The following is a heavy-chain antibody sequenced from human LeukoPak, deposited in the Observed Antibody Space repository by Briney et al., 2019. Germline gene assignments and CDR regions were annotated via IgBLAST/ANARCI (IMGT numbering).Heavy chain of an antibody. Sequence: PGASVKVSCKASGGTFSSYAISWVRQVPGQGLEWMGGIIPIFGTASYAQKFQGRVTMTRDMSTSTVYMELSSLRSEDTAVYYCARDHFGSDYDILTGYYISYYYYMDVWGKGTTVTVSS. CDR1: GGTFSSYA. V-gene: IGHV1-69*05. CDR2: IIPIFGTA. CDR3: ARDHFGSDYDILTGYYISYYYYMDV. D-gene: IGHD3-9*01. J-gene: IGHJ6*03.